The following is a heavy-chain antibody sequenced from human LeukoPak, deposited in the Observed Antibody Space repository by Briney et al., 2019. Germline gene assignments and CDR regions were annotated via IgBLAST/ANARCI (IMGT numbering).Heavy chain of an antibody. CDR3: ARTVPLGELPSPIAAFDY. D-gene: IGHD3-16*02. V-gene: IGHV4-34*01. Sequence: SETLSLTCAVYGGSFSGYYWSWIRQPPGKGLEWIGEINHSGSTNYNPSLKSRVTMSVDTSKNQFSLKLSSVTAADTAVYYCARTVPLGELPSPIAAFDYWGQGTLVTVSS. J-gene: IGHJ4*02. CDR1: GGSFSGYY. CDR2: INHSGST.